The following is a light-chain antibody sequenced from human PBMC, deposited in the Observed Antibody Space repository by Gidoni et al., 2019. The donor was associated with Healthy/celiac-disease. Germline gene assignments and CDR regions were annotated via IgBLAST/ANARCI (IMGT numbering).Light chain of an antibody. V-gene: IGKV3-20*01. CDR2: GAS. CDR1: QSVSSSY. J-gene: IGKJ4*01. Sequence: EIVLPQSPGTLSLSPGERATLSCRASQSVSSSYLAWYQQKPGQAPRLLIYGASSRATGIPDRFSGSGSGTDFPLTISRLEPEDFAVYYCQQYGSSPTFGGGTKVEIK. CDR3: QQYGSSPT.